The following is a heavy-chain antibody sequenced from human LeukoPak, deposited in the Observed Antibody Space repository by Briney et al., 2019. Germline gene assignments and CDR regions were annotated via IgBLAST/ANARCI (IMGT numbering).Heavy chain of an antibody. Sequence: PSQTLSLTCTVSGGSISSGGYYWSWIRQPPGKGLEWIGYIYHSGSTYYNPSLKSRVTISVDRSRNQFSLKLSSVTAADTAVYYCARDGIVGATNYYYYYMDVWGKGTTVTVSS. CDR3: ARDGIVGATNYYYYYMDV. CDR1: GGSISSGGYY. V-gene: IGHV4-30-2*01. J-gene: IGHJ6*03. D-gene: IGHD1-26*01. CDR2: IYHSGST.